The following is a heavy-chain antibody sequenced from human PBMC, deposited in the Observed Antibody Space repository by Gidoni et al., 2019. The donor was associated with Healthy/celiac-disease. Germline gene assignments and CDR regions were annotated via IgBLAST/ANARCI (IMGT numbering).Heavy chain of an antibody. CDR3: AHAVVQLPSY. J-gene: IGHJ4*02. D-gene: IGHD6-6*01. Sequence: EWLSLFYWDDDQRYSPSLKSRLTITKDTFKNQVVFTMTNMDPVDTATYYCAHAVVQLPSYWGQGTLVTVSS. V-gene: IGHV2-5*02. CDR2: FYWDDDQ.